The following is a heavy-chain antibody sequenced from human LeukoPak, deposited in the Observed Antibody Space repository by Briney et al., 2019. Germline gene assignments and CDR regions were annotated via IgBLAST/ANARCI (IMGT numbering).Heavy chain of an antibody. V-gene: IGHV5-51*01. CDR3: ARRGDMDLAGYFKP. J-gene: IGHJ1*01. Sequence: GESLNISCECSGYSFSSYFIAWVREMPGQGLEWMGIVYPADTETRYYPSFHGRVAISVDKSIRTAYLHWSSLKAADNAMYYCARRGDMDLAGYFKPWGQGTPVIVSS. D-gene: IGHD7-27*01. CDR2: VYPADTET. CDR1: GYSFSSYF.